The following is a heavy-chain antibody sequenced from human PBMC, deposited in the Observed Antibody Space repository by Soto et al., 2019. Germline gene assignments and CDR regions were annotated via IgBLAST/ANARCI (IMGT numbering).Heavy chain of an antibody. Sequence: EVQLVESGGGLVKPGGSLRLSCAASGFTFSSYSMNWVRQAPGKGLEWVSSISSSSSYIYYADSVKGRFTISRDNAKNALYQQMNSLRAEDTAVYYCASHPRDSSGYWYYFDYWGQGTLVTVSS. CDR2: ISSSSSYI. D-gene: IGHD3-22*01. J-gene: IGHJ4*02. CDR3: ASHPRDSSGYWYYFDY. V-gene: IGHV3-21*01. CDR1: GFTFSSYS.